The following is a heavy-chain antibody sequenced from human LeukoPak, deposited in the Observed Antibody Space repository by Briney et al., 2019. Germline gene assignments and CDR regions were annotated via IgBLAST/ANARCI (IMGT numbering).Heavy chain of an antibody. CDR1: GFPLSRSA. Sequence: GGSLRLSCAASGFPLSRSAMSWVRQAPGKGLEWVSNISGSGSGGSTYYADSVKGRFTVSRDNAKSSLYLQMNSLRAEDTAVYYCARDPYSGSYGADYYYYMDVWGKGTTVTISS. CDR2: ISGSGSGGST. D-gene: IGHD1-26*01. CDR3: ARDPYSGSYGADYYYYMDV. V-gene: IGHV3-23*01. J-gene: IGHJ6*03.